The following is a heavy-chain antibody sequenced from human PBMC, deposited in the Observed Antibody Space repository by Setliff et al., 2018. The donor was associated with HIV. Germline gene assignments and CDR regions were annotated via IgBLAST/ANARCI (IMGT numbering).Heavy chain of an antibody. D-gene: IGHD5-18*01. CDR1: RYTFTSYY. V-gene: IGHV1-46*01. CDR3: ARRGSYSYGRRVYYYMDV. CDR2: IDPSGGST. Sequence: ASVKVSCKASRYTFTSYYMHWVRQAPGQGLEWMGMIDPSGGSTYYAQKFQDRVTLTRGTSTTTVYMELSSLRSEDTAVYYCARRGSYSYGRRVYYYMDVWGKGTTVTVS. J-gene: IGHJ6*03.